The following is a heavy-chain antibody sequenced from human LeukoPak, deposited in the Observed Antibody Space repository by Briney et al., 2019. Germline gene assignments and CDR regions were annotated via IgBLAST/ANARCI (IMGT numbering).Heavy chain of an antibody. V-gene: IGHV4-61*08. CDR3: ARRSVGGGERFDY. CDR1: GGSVSSGDYY. Sequence: SETLSLTCTVSGGSVSSGDYYWTWIRQPPGKGLEWIGYIYNSGSTNYNPSLKSRVTISADTSKNQFSLKLSSVTAVDTAVYYCARRSVGGGERFDYWGQGILVTVSS. J-gene: IGHJ4*02. D-gene: IGHD3-16*01. CDR2: IYNSGST.